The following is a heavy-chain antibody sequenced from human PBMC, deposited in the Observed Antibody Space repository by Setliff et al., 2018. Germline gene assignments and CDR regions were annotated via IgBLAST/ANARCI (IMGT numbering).Heavy chain of an antibody. D-gene: IGHD3-10*01. CDR1: GGSITSYY. CDR2: IYTSGST. J-gene: IGHJ4*02. V-gene: IGHV4-4*08. Sequence: SETLSLTCTVSGGSITSYYWSWIRQPPGKGLEWIGYIYTSGSTNYNPSLKSRVTISLDTSKNQFSLKLSSVTAADTAVYYCARSLGSGSYYGSRPFHSDYWGQGILVTVS. CDR3: ARSLGSGSYYGSRPFHSDY.